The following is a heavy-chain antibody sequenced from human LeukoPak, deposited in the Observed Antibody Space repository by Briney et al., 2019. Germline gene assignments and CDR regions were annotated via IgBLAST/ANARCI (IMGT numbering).Heavy chain of an antibody. CDR3: ARRGSPIFGVAKGFDY. V-gene: IGHV4-34*01. Sequence: SETLSLTCAVYGGSFSGYYWSWIRQPPGKGLEWIGEINHSGSTNYNPSLKSRVTISVDTSKNQFSLKLSSVTAADTAVYYCARRGSPIFGVAKGFDYWGQGTLVTVSS. D-gene: IGHD3-3*01. CDR2: INHSGST. CDR1: GGSFSGYY. J-gene: IGHJ4*02.